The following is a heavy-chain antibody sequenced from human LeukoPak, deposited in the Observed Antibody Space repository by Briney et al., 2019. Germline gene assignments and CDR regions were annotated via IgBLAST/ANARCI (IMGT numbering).Heavy chain of an antibody. V-gene: IGHV3-49*03. CDR2: ISGGTT. CDR1: GFTFGDYL. D-gene: IGHD6-19*01. CDR3: SRGSGWLSVY. J-gene: IGHJ4*02. Sequence: GGSLRLPCTASGFTFGDYLMSWFRQAPGKGLEWIGFISGGTTEYAASVKGRFTISRDDSTSIAYLQMNSLTTEDTAVYYCSRGSGWLSVYWGRGTLVTVSS.